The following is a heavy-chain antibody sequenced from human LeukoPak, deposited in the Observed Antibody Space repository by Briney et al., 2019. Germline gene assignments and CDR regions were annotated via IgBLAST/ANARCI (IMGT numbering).Heavy chain of an antibody. J-gene: IGHJ5*02. V-gene: IGHV4-34*01. CDR2: INHSGST. Sequence: SETLSLTCAVYGGSFSGYYWSWIRQPPGKGLEWIGEINHSGSTNYNPSLKSRVTISVDTSKNQFSLKLSSVTAADTAVYYCARLVWYSSSWYPPNNWFDPWGQGTLVTVSS. CDR3: ARLVWYSSSWYPPNNWFDP. CDR1: GGSFSGYY. D-gene: IGHD6-13*01.